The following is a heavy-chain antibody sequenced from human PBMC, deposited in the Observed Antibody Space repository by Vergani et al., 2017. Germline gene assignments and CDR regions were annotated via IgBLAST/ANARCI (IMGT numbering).Heavy chain of an antibody. J-gene: IGHJ3*02. CDR1: GFTFSDYY. V-gene: IGHV3-11*06. Sequence: QVQLVESGGGVVQPGRSLRLSCAASGFTFSDYYMSWIRQAPGKGLEWVSYISSSSSYTNYADSVKGRFTISRDNAKNSLYLQMNSLRAEDTAVYYCARAHPALGAFDIWGQGTMVTVSS. CDR2: ISSSSSYT. CDR3: ARAHPALGAFDI. D-gene: IGHD3-3*01.